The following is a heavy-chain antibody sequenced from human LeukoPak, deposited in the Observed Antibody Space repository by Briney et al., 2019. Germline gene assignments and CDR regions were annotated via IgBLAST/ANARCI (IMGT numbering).Heavy chain of an antibody. D-gene: IGHD1-1*01. V-gene: IGHV5-51*01. CDR1: GYSFTNYW. CDR3: ARAWNFDY. Sequence: GESLKISCKGSGYSFTNYWIAWVGQMPGRGLEWMVIINPSDSDTRYSPSFQGQVTISADKSISTAYLQWSSLKASDSAMYYCARAWNFDYWGQGTLVTVSS. CDR2: INPSDSDT. J-gene: IGHJ4*02.